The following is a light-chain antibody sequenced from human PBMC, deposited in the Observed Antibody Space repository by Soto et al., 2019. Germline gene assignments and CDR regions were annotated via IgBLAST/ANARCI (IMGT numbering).Light chain of an antibody. CDR1: SSDVGSYDY. CDR3: CAYSTSGTHV. V-gene: IGLV2-14*03. CDR2: DVN. Sequence: QSALTQPASVSGSPGQSITFFCTGTSSDVGSYDYVSWHQQHPGKAPKLIIYDVNNRPSGVLSRFSGSKSGNTASLIFFGLQTEDEADYYCCAYSTSGTHVFGTGTKVTVL. J-gene: IGLJ1*01.